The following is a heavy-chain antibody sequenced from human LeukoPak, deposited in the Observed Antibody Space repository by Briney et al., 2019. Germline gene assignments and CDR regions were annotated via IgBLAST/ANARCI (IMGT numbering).Heavy chain of an antibody. CDR3: AREVERRIVN. Sequence: PSETLSLTCVVSGFSISSGYYWGWIRQPPGKGPECIGNIHPSGTTFFNSSLNSRVTMSIDTSKNQFSLKLTSVTAADTAVYYCAREVERRIVNWGQGILVTVSS. J-gene: IGHJ4*02. D-gene: IGHD1-1*01. CDR2: IHPSGTT. CDR1: GFSISSGYY. V-gene: IGHV4-38-2*02.